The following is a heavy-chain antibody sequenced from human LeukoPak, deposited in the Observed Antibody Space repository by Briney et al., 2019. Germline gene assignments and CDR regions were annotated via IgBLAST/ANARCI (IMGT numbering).Heavy chain of an antibody. CDR2: MNPNSGNT. CDR3: ASAYSGSYYWFDP. CDR1: GYSFTNYG. J-gene: IGHJ5*02. Sequence: GASVKVSCKASGYSFTNYGITWVRQATGQGLEWMGWMNPNSGNTGYAQKFQGRVTMTRNTSISTAYMELSSLRSEDTAVYYCASAYSGSYYWFDPWGQGTLVTVSS. D-gene: IGHD1-26*01. V-gene: IGHV1-8*02.